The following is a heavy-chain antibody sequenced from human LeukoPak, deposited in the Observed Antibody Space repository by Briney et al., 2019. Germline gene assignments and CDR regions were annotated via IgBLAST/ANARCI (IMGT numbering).Heavy chain of an antibody. Sequence: PGGSLRLSCAASGFTFSSYAMSWVRQAPGKGLEWVSAISGSGGSTYYADSVKGRFTISRDNSKNTLYLQMNSLRAEDTAVYYCAKGMATKLRGNYYYMDVWGKGTTVTVSS. J-gene: IGHJ6*03. V-gene: IGHV3-23*01. CDR1: GFTFSSYA. CDR3: AKGMATKLRGNYYYMDV. CDR2: ISGSGGST. D-gene: IGHD5-24*01.